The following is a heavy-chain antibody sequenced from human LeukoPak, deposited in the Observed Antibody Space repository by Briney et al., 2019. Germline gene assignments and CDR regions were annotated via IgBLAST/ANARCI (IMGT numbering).Heavy chain of an antibody. CDR3: ASWNDYSNWVHHY. J-gene: IGHJ4*02. D-gene: IGHD4-11*01. CDR2: ISAYNGNT. CDR1: GYTFTNHG. V-gene: IGHV1-18*01. Sequence: ASVKVSCKASGYTFTNHGIHWVRQAPGQGFEWMGWISAYNGNTNYAQKLQGRVTMTTDTSTSTAYMELRSLRSDDTAVYYCASWNDYSNWVHHYWGQGTLVTVSS.